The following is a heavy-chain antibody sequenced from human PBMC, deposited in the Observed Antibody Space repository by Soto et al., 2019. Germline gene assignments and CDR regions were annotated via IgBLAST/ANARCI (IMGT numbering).Heavy chain of an antibody. CDR3: ARDRGYSYCPSWYFDL. D-gene: IGHD5-18*01. CDR2: IDYSGST. V-gene: IGHV4-31*03. CDR1: GGSISSGGYY. J-gene: IGHJ2*01. Sequence: QVQLQESGPGLVKPSQTLSLTCTVSGGSISSGGYYWSWIRQHPGKGLEWIGYIDYSGSTYYNPSLSFRVTISVDPSKNHFSLKLRSVTASDTAVYYCARDRGYSYCPSWYFDLWGRGTLVTVSS.